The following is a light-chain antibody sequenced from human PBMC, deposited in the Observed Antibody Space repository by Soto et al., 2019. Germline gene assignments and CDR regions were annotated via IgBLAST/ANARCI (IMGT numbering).Light chain of an antibody. V-gene: IGKV1-16*01. Sequence: DIQMTQSPSSLSESAGDRVTITCRASQGISTYLNWYQQKPGKAPKLLIYAASSLQSGVPSRFSGSGSETDFTLTIDSLQPDDFATYYCQQYNSDSRTFGQGTELDIK. J-gene: IGKJ1*01. CDR1: QGISTY. CDR2: AAS. CDR3: QQYNSDSRT.